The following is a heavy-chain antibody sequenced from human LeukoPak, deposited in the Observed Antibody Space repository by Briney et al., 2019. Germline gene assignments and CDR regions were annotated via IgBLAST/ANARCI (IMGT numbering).Heavy chain of an antibody. V-gene: IGHV3-30*04. J-gene: IGHJ4*02. Sequence: GGPLRLSCAASGFTFSSYAMHWVRQAPGKGLEWVAVISYDGSNKYYADSVKGRFTISRDNSKNTLYLQMNSLRAEDTAVYYCAREMEDPMVAARPRGYYLDYWGQGTLVTVSS. CDR3: AREMEDPMVAARPRGYYLDY. CDR1: GFTFSSYA. D-gene: IGHD6-6*01. CDR2: ISYDGSNK.